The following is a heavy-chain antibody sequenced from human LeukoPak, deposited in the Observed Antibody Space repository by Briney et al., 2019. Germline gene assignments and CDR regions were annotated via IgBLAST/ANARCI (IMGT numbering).Heavy chain of an antibody. V-gene: IGHV4-59*02. CDR3: SEGYFEPFDH. D-gene: IGHD2/OR15-2a*01. CDR1: GASVSSSH. CDR2: LSYTGKT. Sequence: SETLSLTCVVSGASVSSSHWNWIRQLPGKGLEWIGCLSYTGKTDYNPSLTSRVTISLDSSKNQVSLKLRSVTAADAAVYYCSEGYFEPFDHWGQGTLVTVSS. J-gene: IGHJ4*02.